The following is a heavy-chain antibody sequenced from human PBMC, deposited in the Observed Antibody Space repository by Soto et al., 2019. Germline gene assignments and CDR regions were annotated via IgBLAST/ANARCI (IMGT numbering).Heavy chain of an antibody. CDR1: GGSINSDTYS. CDR3: GRRGGYTGWASFDY. CDR2: IYHSGGT. Sequence: QLQLQESGPGLVKPSQTLSLTCTVSGGSINSDTYSWTWIRQPPGKGLEWIGTIYHSGGTYYNPSHKSLLTIAVGTTNNLFSQRRSAVAAADTAVYYGGRRGGYTGWASFDYWGQGTLVTVSS. D-gene: IGHD5-18*01. J-gene: IGHJ4*02. V-gene: IGHV4-39*02.